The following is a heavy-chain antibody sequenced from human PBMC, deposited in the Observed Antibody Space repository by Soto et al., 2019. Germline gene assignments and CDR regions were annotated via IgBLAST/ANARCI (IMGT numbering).Heavy chain of an antibody. CDR3: ARDLQFGQWLTYGMDV. D-gene: IGHD6-19*01. CDR2: ISAYNGNT. J-gene: IGHJ6*02. CDR1: GYTFTSYG. Sequence: GASVKVSCKASGYTFTSYGISWVRQAPGQGLEWMGWISAYNGNTNYAQKLQGRVTMTTDTSTSTAYMELRSLRSDDTAVYYCARDLQFGQWLTYGMDVWGQGTTVTVSS. V-gene: IGHV1-18*01.